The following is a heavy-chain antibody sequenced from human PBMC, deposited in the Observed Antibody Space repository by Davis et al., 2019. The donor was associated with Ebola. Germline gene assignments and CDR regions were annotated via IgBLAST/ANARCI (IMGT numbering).Heavy chain of an antibody. CDR3: VAPFKEEWGINY. J-gene: IGHJ4*02. CDR2: ISTNGDST. Sequence: GGSLRLSCSASGFTFSSRTMQWVRQAPGRGLEYVSRISTNGDSTYYADSVKGRFTISRDNSKDTLYLQMSSLIPEDTAVYYCVAPFKEEWGINYWGQGTLVTVSS. CDR1: GFTFSSRT. D-gene: IGHD3-3*01. V-gene: IGHV3-64D*08.